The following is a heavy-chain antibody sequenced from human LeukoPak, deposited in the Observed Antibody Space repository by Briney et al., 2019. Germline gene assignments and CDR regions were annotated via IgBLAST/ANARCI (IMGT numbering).Heavy chain of an antibody. V-gene: IGHV4-30-2*01. D-gene: IGHD3-22*01. CDR1: IDSISSGDYY. CDR3: TRAAGVYYYDTSGYFDY. Sequence: SETLSLTCTVSIDSISSGDYYWSWIRQPPGKGLEWIGYISHSGNTYYNPSLKSRVTISLDTSKNQFSLKLTSVTAADTAVYYCTRAAGVYYYDTSGYFDYWGQGTLVTVSS. CDR2: ISHSGNT. J-gene: IGHJ4*02.